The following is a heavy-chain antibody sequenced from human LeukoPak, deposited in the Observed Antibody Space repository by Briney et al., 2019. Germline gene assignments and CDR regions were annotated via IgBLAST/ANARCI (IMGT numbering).Heavy chain of an antibody. J-gene: IGHJ4*02. CDR3: AKSYCSSGSCKRRGLDY. CDR1: GFTFSTYA. D-gene: IGHD2-15*01. CDR2: ISESGGST. Sequence: GGSLRLSCAASGFTFSTYAMSWVRQAPGKGLEWVSGISESGGSTDYADSVKGRFTISRDNSKNTLYLQMNSLRVEDTAVYYCAKSYCSSGSCKRRGLDYWGQGTLVTVSS. V-gene: IGHV3-23*01.